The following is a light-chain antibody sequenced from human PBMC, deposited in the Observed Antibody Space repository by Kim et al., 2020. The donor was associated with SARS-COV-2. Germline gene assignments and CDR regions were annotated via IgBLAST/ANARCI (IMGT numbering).Light chain of an antibody. Sequence: QSVLTQPPSVSEAPRQRVTISCSGSSSNIGKNAVVWYQQFPGEAPKLLMYYDSLLASGVSDRFSGSKSGTSASLAISGLQSEDEADYYCAAWDDSLNGLVFGTGTKVTVL. V-gene: IGLV1-36*01. CDR1: SSNIGKNA. J-gene: IGLJ1*01. CDR3: AAWDDSLNGLV. CDR2: YDS.